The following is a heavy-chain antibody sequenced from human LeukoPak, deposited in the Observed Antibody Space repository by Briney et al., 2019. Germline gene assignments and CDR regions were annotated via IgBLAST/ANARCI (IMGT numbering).Heavy chain of an antibody. CDR2: ISFDGNNK. D-gene: IGHD3-9*01. Sequence: GGSLRLSCAASGFTFSSYTMHWVRQTPGKGLEWVAVISFDGNNKYYAESVKGRFTISRDNSKNMLYVQMNSLRADDTAIYYCARGSPGDILTGYPGYWGQGILVTVSS. CDR3: ARGSPGDILTGYPGY. J-gene: IGHJ4*02. V-gene: IGHV3-30-3*01. CDR1: GFTFSSYT.